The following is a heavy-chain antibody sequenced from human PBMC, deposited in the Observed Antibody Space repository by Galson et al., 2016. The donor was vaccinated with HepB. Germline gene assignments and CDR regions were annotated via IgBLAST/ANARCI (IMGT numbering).Heavy chain of an antibody. V-gene: IGHV4-59*01. D-gene: IGHD4-11*01. CDR3: ASAVTGSFDF. CDR1: GGSFSTYY. J-gene: IGHJ4*02. Sequence: SETLSLTCTISGGSFSTYYWSWIRQPPGKGLEWIGYIYYSGSTNYNSSLKSRVTLSLDTSKNQFSLKLNSVTAADTAVYYCASAVTGSFDFWGQGTLVTASS. CDR2: IYYSGST.